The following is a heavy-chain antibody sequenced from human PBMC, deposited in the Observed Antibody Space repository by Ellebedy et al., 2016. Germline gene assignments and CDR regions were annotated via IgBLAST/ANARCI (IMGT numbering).Heavy chain of an antibody. J-gene: IGHJ4*02. Sequence: GGSLRLSCAASGFTFSSYAMHWVRQAPGKGLEWVAVILYDGSNKYYADSVKGRFTISRDNSKNTLYLQMNSLRAEDTAVYYCAREGDYGQGCDYWGQGTLVTVSS. D-gene: IGHD4-17*01. V-gene: IGHV3-30*04. CDR2: ILYDGSNK. CDR3: AREGDYGQGCDY. CDR1: GFTFSSYA.